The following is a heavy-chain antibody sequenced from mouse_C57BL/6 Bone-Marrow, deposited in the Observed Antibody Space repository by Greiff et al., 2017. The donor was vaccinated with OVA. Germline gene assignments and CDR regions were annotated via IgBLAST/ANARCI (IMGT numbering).Heavy chain of an antibody. CDR3: TRFLYYGDY. CDR1: GYTFTDYE. V-gene: IGHV1-15*01. D-gene: IGHD6-5*01. J-gene: IGHJ2*01. CDR2: IDPETGGT. Sequence: QVHVKQSGAELVRPGASVTLSCKASGYTFTDYEMHWVKQTPVHSLEWIGAIDPETGGTAYNQKFKGKAILTADKSSSTAYMELRSLTSEDSAVYYCTRFLYYGDYWGQGTTLTVSS.